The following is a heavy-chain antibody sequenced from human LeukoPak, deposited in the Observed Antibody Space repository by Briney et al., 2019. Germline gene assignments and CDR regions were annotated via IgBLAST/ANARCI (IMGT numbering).Heavy chain of an antibody. CDR2: IYYSGTT. CDR1: GGSISSYY. D-gene: IGHD6-13*01. Sequence: SETLSLTCTVSGGSISSYYWSWIRQPPGKGLEWIGYIYYSGTTNYKPSLKSRVTISVDTSKNQFSLKLSSVTAADTAVYYCARGVYIAAAQYGYWGQGTLVTVSS. J-gene: IGHJ4*02. V-gene: IGHV4-59*01. CDR3: ARGVYIAAAQYGY.